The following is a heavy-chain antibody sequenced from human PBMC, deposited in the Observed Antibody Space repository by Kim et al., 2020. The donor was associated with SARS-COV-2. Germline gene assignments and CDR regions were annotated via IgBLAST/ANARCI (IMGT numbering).Heavy chain of an antibody. Sequence: PSLRARVTISVATSKNQCSLKLSSVTAADTAVYYCARARITMIVVDAFDIWGQGTMVTVSS. D-gene: IGHD3-22*01. CDR3: ARARITMIVVDAFDI. V-gene: IGHV4-31*02. J-gene: IGHJ3*02.